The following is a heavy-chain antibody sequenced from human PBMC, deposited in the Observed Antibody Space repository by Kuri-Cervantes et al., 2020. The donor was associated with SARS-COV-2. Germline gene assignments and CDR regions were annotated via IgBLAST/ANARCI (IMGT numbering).Heavy chain of an antibody. V-gene: IGHV3-30-3*01. CDR1: GFTFSSYA. Sequence: GGSLRLSCAASGFTFSSYAMHWVRQAPGKGLEWVAVISYDGSNKYYADSVKGRFTISRDNAKNSPYLQMNSLRAEDTAVYYCARDLGGSFNPEGFDPWGQGTLVTVSS. D-gene: IGHD1-26*01. CDR2: ISYDGSNK. CDR3: ARDLGGSFNPEGFDP. J-gene: IGHJ5*02.